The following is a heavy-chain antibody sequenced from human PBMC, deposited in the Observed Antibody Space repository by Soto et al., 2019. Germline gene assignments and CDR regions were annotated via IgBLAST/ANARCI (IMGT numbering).Heavy chain of an antibody. V-gene: IGHV4-59*01. D-gene: IGHD3-3*01. J-gene: IGHJ6*02. Sequence: SETLSLTCTVSGASINSAYWSWIRQPPGKGLEYLGYIYYSGSNNFDPSLKSRVSVSVDTSKKQVSLRLRSVTAADTAVYYCARGPGITISGVVLNGLDVWRPGITVTVSS. CDR2: IYYSGSN. CDR1: GASINSAY. CDR3: ARGPGITISGVVLNGLDV.